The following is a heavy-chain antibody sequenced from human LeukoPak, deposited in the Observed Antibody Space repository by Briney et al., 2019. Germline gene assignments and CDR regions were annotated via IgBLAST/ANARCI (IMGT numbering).Heavy chain of an antibody. V-gene: IGHV4-34*01. J-gene: IGHJ5*02. D-gene: IGHD1-1*01. CDR1: GGSFSGYY. Sequence: SETLSLTCAVYGGSFSGYYWSWIRQPPGKGLEWIGEINHSGSTNYNPSLKSRVTISVDTSKDQFSLNLTSVTPADTAVYYCARGEPSGPENHWGQGTLVTVSS. CDR3: ARGEPSGPENH. CDR2: INHSGST.